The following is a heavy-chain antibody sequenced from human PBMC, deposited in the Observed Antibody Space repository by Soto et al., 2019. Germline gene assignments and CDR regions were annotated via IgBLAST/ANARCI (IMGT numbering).Heavy chain of an antibody. CDR1: SGSISSGDYY. CDR3: ARALIQLWPHYYYGMDV. V-gene: IGHV4-30-4*01. J-gene: IGHJ6*02. CDR2: IYYSGST. D-gene: IGHD5-18*01. Sequence: SETLSLSCTVSSGSISSGDYYWSWIRQPPGKGLEWIGYIYYSGSTYHNPSLKSRVTISVDTSKNQFSLKLSSVTAADTAMYYCARALIQLWPHYYYGMDVWGQGTTVTVSS.